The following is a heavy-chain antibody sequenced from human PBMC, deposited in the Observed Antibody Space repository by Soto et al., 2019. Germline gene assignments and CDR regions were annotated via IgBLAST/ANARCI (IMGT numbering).Heavy chain of an antibody. Sequence: PSETMYITCTVSGGTISSGDYYWRWKHQPPGKGLEWIGYIYYSGSTYYNPSLKSRVTISVDTSKNQFSLKLSSVTAADTVVYYCARDSSGYGHFGPWGQGTLVSVSS. CDR1: GGTISSGDYY. CDR2: IYYSGST. J-gene: IGHJ5*02. V-gene: IGHV4-30-4*01. CDR3: ARDSSGYGHFGP. D-gene: IGHD3-22*01.